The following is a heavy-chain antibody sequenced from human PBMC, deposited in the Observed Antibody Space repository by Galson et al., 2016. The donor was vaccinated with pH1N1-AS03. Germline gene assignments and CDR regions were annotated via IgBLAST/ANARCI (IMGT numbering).Heavy chain of an antibody. CDR3: ARGNDYYDSPGYRQPLDY. D-gene: IGHD3-22*01. Sequence: LSLTCTVSGASISSGSYYWTRIRQPAGKGLEWIGYIYTSGSTDYSPSLYSRVTISGDTSKNQFSLRLPSVTAADTAVYYCARGNDYYDSPGYRQPLDYWGPGTLLTVSS. J-gene: IGHJ4*02. CDR2: IYTSGST. CDR1: GASISSGSYY. V-gene: IGHV4-61*09.